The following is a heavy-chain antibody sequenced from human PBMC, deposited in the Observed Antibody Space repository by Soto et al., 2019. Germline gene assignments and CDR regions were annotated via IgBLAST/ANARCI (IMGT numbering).Heavy chain of an antibody. Sequence: SETLSLTCTVSGSSINTFYWSWVRQPAGKGLEWIGRIFSSGSTSFNPSLESRVAMSVDTSKNHFSLNLSSVTAADMAVYYCAREGSHSAYNFAHGIQLWSFDFWGQGALVTVSS. D-gene: IGHD5-12*01. CDR1: GSSINTFY. CDR3: AREGSHSAYNFAHGIQLWSFDF. V-gene: IGHV4-4*07. J-gene: IGHJ4*02. CDR2: IFSSGST.